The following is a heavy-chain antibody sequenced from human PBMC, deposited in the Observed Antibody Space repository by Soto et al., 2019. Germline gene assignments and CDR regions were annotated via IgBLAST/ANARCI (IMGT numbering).Heavy chain of an antibody. CDR3: ARGSIAAVYAYYFDC. CDR1: GYTFTSYV. Sequence: ASVKVSCKASGYTFTSYVMHWVRQSPGQRLEWMGWINAGNGNTKYSQKFQGRVTITRDTSASTAYMELSSLRSEDTAVYYCARGSIAAVYAYYFDCWGQGPVVTVSS. J-gene: IGHJ4*02. D-gene: IGHD6-13*01. CDR2: INAGNGNT. V-gene: IGHV1-3*01.